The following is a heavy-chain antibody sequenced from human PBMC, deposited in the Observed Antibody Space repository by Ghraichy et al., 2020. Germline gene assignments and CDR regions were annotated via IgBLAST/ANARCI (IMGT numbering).Heavy chain of an antibody. D-gene: IGHD3-22*01. V-gene: IGHV4-59*01. CDR1: GGSISSYY. J-gene: IGHJ4*02. CDR3: ARDYYDSSGYYDY. Sequence: SETLSLTCTVSGGSISSYYWSWIRQPPGKGLEWIGYIYYSGSTNYNPSLKSRVTISVDTSKNQFSLKLSSVTAADTAVYYCARDYYDSSGYYDYWGQGTLVTVSS. CDR2: IYYSGST.